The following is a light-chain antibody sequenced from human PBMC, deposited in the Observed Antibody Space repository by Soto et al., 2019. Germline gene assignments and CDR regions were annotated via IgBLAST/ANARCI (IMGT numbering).Light chain of an antibody. CDR3: QQSYSTTWT. Sequence: DIQMTQSPSSLSESAGDRVTITCRASQGISTYLNWYQQKPGKAPKLLIYAASSLQSGVPSRFSGSGSETDFTLTISSLQPEDFATYSCQQSYSTTWTFGQGSMV. V-gene: IGKV1-39*01. CDR1: QGISTY. J-gene: IGKJ1*01. CDR2: AAS.